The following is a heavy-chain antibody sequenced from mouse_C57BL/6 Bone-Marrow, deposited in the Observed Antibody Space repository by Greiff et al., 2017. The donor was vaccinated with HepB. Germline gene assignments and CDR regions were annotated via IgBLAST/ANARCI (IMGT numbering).Heavy chain of an antibody. Sequence: QQSCKASGYTFTRYGISWVKQRTGQGLEWIGEIYPRSGNTYYNEKFKGKATLTADKSSSTAYMELRSLTSEDSAVYFCARSYYGSSYYAMDYWGQGTSVTVSS. CDR1: GYTFTRYG. CDR2: IYPRSGNT. J-gene: IGHJ4*01. D-gene: IGHD1-1*01. CDR3: ARSYYGSSYYAMDY. V-gene: IGHV1-81*01.